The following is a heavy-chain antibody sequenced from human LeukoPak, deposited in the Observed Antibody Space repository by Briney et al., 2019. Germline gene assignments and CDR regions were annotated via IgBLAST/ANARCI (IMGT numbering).Heavy chain of an antibody. J-gene: IGHJ3*01. CDR3: VSSGGL. Sequence: SETLALTCTVSGGSVSIYHWVWIRQPPGKGLEGSGHSSYSWSTNYNPALKSQVTLSVDTSKTQFSLRLSSVTAADTAVYYCVSSGGLWGQGTMVTVSS. CDR2: SSYSWST. D-gene: IGHD4-23*01. V-gene: IGHV4-59*02. CDR1: GGSVSIYH.